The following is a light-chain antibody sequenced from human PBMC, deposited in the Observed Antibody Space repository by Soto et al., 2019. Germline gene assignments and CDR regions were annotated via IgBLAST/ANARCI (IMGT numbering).Light chain of an antibody. CDR3: CSYAGGNSFV. CDR2: EGS. Sequence: QSALTQPASVSGSPGQSITISFTGTSSDVGSYNLVSWYQQHPGKAPKHMMYEGSKRPSGVSNRFSGSKSGNTASLTISGLQSEDEADYHCCSYAGGNSFVFGTGTKLTVL. J-gene: IGLJ1*01. CDR1: SSDVGSYNL. V-gene: IGLV2-23*03.